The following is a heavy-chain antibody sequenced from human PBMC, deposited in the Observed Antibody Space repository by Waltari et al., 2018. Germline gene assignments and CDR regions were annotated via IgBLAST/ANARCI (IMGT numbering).Heavy chain of an antibody. CDR2: IYTSGST. CDR3: ARTSGWYGGYYFDY. J-gene: IGHJ4*02. CDR1: DGSIRSYY. V-gene: IGHV4-4*07. D-gene: IGHD6-19*01. Sequence: QVQLQESGPGLVKPSETLSLTCTVSDGSIRSYYWSWIRQPAGKGLEWIGRIYTSGSTNCNPSLKRRVTMSVDTSKNHFSLKLNSVTAADTAVYYCARTSGWYGGYYFDYWGQGTLVTVSS.